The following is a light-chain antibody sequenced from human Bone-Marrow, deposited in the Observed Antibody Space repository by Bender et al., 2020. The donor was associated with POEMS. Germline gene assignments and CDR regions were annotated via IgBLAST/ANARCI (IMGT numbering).Light chain of an antibody. CDR2: GYN. V-gene: IGLV1-40*01. Sequence: QSVLTQPPSVSEAPGQTVTISCTGTSSNIGAGYDINWYQHLPGTAPKLLIYGYNNRPSGVPDRFSGSKSGTSASLAITGLQAEDEGDYYCTAYTGIKNVFGGGTKLTVL. CDR1: SSNIGAGYD. CDR3: TAYTGIKNV. J-gene: IGLJ3*02.